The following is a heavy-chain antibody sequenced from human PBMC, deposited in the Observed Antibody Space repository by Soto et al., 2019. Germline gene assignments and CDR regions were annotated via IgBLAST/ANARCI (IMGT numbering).Heavy chain of an antibody. V-gene: IGHV1-8*01. J-gene: IGHJ5*02. D-gene: IGHD2-15*01. CDR1: GYTFTSYD. CDR2: MNPNSGNT. CDR3: ARGSCSGGSCYSVLFDP. Sequence: ASVKVSCKASGYTFTSYDINWVRQATGQGLEWMGWMNPNSGNTGYAQKFQGRVTMTRNTSISTAYMELSSLRSEDTAVYYCARGSCSGGSCYSVLFDPWGQGTLVTVSS.